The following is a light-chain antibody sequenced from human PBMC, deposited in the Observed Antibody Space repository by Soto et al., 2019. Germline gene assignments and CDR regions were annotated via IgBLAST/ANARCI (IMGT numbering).Light chain of an antibody. J-gene: IGKJ4*01. CDR1: QSVSYTF. V-gene: IGKV3-20*01. CDR3: QQYGTSPLT. CDR2: DAF. Sequence: EIVLTQSPVPLSVSPEERATLSCRASQSVSYTFLAWYQQKPGQAPRLLIHDAFRRATGIPDRFSGSGSGTDFSLTISTLEPEDSAVYYCQQYGTSPLTFGGGTKVDIK.